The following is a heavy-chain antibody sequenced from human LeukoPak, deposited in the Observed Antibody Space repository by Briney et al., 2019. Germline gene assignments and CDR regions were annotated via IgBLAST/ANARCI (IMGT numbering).Heavy chain of an antibody. J-gene: IGHJ4*02. D-gene: IGHD3-9*01. V-gene: IGHV1-18*01. CDR3: ALGDILTGYWAEYLEY. CDR1: GYTFTTYG. Sequence: ASVKVACKTSGYTFTTYGLTWVRQAPGQGLEWMGWISGHNGNTNYAQKFQGRVTMTSETSTRTGYLEVKSLRSDDTAMYYCALGDILTGYWAEYLEYWGQGTLVTVSS. CDR2: ISGHNGNT.